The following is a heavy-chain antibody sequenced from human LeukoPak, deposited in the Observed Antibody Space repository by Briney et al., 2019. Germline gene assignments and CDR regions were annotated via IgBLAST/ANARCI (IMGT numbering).Heavy chain of an antibody. CDR1: GFTFSSYA. J-gene: IGHJ6*02. V-gene: IGHV3-23*01. Sequence: GGSLRLSCAASGFTFSSYAMSWVRQAPGKGLEWVSAISGSGGSTYYADSVKGRFTISRDNSKNTLYLQMNSLRAEDTAVYYCAKGLEDIVVVVAATYGMDVWGQGPTVTVSS. CDR3: AKGLEDIVVVVAATYGMDV. D-gene: IGHD2-15*01. CDR2: ISGSGGST.